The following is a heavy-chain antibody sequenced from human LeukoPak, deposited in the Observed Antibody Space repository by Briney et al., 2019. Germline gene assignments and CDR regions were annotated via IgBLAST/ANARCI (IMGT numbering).Heavy chain of an antibody. V-gene: IGHV7-4-1*02. J-gene: IGHJ3*02. CDR2: INTNTGNP. CDR1: GYTFTSYA. CDR3: ARENLYYYDSSGYYRSDAFDI. Sequence: ASVKVSCKASGYTFTSYAMNWVRQAPGQGLEWMGWINTNTGNPTYAQGFTGRFVFSLDTSVSTAYLQISSLKAEDTAVYYCARENLYYYDSSGYYRSDAFDIWGQGTMVTVSS. D-gene: IGHD3-22*01.